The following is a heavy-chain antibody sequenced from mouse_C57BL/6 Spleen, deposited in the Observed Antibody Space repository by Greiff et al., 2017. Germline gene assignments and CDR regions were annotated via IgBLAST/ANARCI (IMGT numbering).Heavy chain of an antibody. V-gene: IGHV7-3*01. CDR3: ASAYYYGSSYDWYCDV. D-gene: IGHD1-1*01. CDR2: IRNKANGYTT. CDR1: GFTFTDYY. J-gene: IGHJ1*03. Sequence: EVKLMESGGGLVQPGGSLSLSCAASGFTFTDYYMSWVRQPPGKALEWLGFIRNKANGYTTEYSASVKGRFTISRDNSQNILYLQMNALRAEDSATYYCASAYYYGSSYDWYCDVWGTGTTVTVSS.